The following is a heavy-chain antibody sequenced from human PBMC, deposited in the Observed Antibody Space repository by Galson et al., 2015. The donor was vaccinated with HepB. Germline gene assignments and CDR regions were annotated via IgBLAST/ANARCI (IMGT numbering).Heavy chain of an antibody. D-gene: IGHD3-9*01. CDR2: IWWDGTHD. CDR1: GFTFSDYG. Sequence: SLRLSCAASGFTFSDYGMHWVRQAPGKGLEWAASIWWDGTHDSYADSMKGRFTVSRDNSKNTVHLEMNGLRLEDTAVYYCAREGPQTGTSSFDIWGQGTMVTVSS. CDR3: AREGPQTGTSSFDI. J-gene: IGHJ3*02. V-gene: IGHV3-33*01.